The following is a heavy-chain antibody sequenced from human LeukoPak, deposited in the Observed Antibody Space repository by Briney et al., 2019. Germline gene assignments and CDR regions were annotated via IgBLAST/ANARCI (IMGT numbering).Heavy chain of an antibody. CDR2: IIPIFGTA. Sequence: ASVKVSCKASGGTFSSYTISWVRQAPGQGLEWMGGIIPIFGTANYAQKFQGRVTITTDKSTSTAYMELSSLRSEYAAVYYCARADRAIAVAGYNWFDPWGQGTLVTVSS. V-gene: IGHV1-69*05. J-gene: IGHJ5*02. D-gene: IGHD6-19*01. CDR1: GGTFSSYT. CDR3: ARADRAIAVAGYNWFDP.